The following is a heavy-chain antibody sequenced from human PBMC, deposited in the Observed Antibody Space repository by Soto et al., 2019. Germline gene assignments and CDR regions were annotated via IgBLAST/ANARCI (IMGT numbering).Heavy chain of an antibody. D-gene: IGHD2-2*01. J-gene: IGHJ6*02. V-gene: IGHV4-31*03. Sequence: PSETLSLTCTVSGGSISSGGYYWSRIRQHPGKGLEWIGYIYYSGSTYYNPSLKSRVTISVDTSKNQFSLKLSSVTAADTAVYYCARDEVVPAADYYYGMDVWGQGTTVTVSS. CDR1: GGSISSGGYY. CDR2: IYYSGST. CDR3: ARDEVVPAADYYYGMDV.